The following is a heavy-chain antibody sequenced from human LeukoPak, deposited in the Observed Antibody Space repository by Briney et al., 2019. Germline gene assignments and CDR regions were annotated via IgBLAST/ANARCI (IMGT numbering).Heavy chain of an antibody. V-gene: IGHV3-64*01. Sequence: GGSLRLSCAASGFTFSSYTMHWVRQAPGKGLEYVSPISSSGGSTYYANSVKGRFTISRDNSKNTLSLQMGSLRAEDMAVYYCARDGPYRGSSYFFDYWGQGTLVTVSS. D-gene: IGHD3-10*01. CDR1: GFTFSSYT. J-gene: IGHJ4*02. CDR2: ISSSGGST. CDR3: ARDGPYRGSSYFFDY.